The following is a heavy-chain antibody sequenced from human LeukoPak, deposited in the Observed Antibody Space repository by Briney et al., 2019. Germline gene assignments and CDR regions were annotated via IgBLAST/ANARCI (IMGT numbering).Heavy chain of an antibody. CDR3: ARPRDPYSSSWFVY. D-gene: IGHD6-13*01. CDR1: GYTFTGYY. CDR2: IIPIFGTA. J-gene: IGHJ4*02. V-gene: IGHV1-69*13. Sequence: SVKVSCKASGYTFTGYYTHWVRQAPGQGLEWMGGIIPIFGTANYAQKFQGRVTITADESTSTAYMELSSLRSEDTAVYYCARPRDPYSSSWFVYWGQGTLVTVSS.